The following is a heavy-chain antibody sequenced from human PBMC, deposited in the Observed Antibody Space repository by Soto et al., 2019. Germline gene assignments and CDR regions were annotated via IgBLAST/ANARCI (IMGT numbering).Heavy chain of an antibody. Sequence: SQTLSLTCAISGDSVSSNSAAWNWIRQSPSRGLEWLGRTYYRSKWYNDYAVSVKSRITINPDTSKNQFSLQLNSVTPEDTAVYYCARANQLRYFDWLLSYFDYWGQGTLVTV. J-gene: IGHJ4*02. V-gene: IGHV6-1*01. CDR3: ARANQLRYFDWLLSYFDY. CDR1: GDSVSSNSAA. D-gene: IGHD3-9*01. CDR2: TYYRSKWYN.